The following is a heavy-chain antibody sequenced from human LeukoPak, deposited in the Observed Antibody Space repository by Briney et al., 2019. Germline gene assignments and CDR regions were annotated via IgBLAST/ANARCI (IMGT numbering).Heavy chain of an antibody. V-gene: IGHV1-2*02. D-gene: IGHD3-22*01. CDR1: GYTFTGYY. CDR2: INPNSGGT. J-gene: IGHJ1*01. Sequence: ASVKVSCKASGYTFTGYYMHWVRQAPGQGLEWMGWINPNSGGTNYAQKFQGRVTVTRDTSISTAYMELSRLRSDDTAVYYCARDYYYDSSGYYQYFQHWGQGTLVTVSS. CDR3: ARDYYYDSSGYYQYFQH.